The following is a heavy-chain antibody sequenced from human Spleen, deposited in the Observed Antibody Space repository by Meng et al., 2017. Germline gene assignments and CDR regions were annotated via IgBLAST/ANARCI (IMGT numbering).Heavy chain of an antibody. CDR2: MYYSGST. CDR1: GGSFSGYY. J-gene: IGHJ5*02. Sequence: VQHQQWGAGLLKPSEPLPLTWAVYGGSFSGYYWSWIRQPPGKGLEWIGHMYYSGSTYYNPSLKSRVTISVDTSQNQFSLKLSSVTAADTAVYYCAANRDGFDPWGQGTLVTVSS. CDR3: AANRDGFDP. V-gene: IGHV4-34*01.